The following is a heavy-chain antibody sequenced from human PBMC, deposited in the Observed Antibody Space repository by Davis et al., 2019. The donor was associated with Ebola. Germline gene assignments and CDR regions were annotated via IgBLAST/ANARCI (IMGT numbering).Heavy chain of an antibody. CDR3: ARVRGYASGTYGAFDI. Sequence: GESLKISCAASGFTFSSYGMHWVRQAPGKGLEWVAVIWYDGSNKYYADSVKGQFTISRDNSKNTLYLQMNSLRAEDTAVYYCARVRGYASGTYGAFDIWGQGTMVTVSS. D-gene: IGHD3-10*01. CDR2: IWYDGSNK. V-gene: IGHV3-33*01. CDR1: GFTFSSYG. J-gene: IGHJ3*02.